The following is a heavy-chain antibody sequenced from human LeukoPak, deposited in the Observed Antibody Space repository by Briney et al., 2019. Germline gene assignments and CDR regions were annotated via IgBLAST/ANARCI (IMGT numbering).Heavy chain of an antibody. J-gene: IGHJ4*02. D-gene: IGHD3-10*01. CDR3: ARDAKYYYGSRTFFFFEY. CDR1: GDSISSGSYY. CDR2: IYTTGTT. Sequence: PSQTLSLTCTVSGDSISSGSYYWSWIRQPAGKGLEWIGHIYTTGTTDYNPSLKSRVTMSIDTSKNQFSLKLNSVTAADTAIYYCARDAKYYYGSRTFFFFEYWGQGTPLSVSS. V-gene: IGHV4-61*09.